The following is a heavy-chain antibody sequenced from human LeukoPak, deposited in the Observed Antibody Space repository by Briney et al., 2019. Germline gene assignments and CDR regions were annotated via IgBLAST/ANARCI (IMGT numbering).Heavy chain of an antibody. CDR1: GFTFSTYA. Sequence: TGGSLRLSCAASGFTFSTYAMSWVRQAPGKGLEWVSAISGSGSSTYYADSVKGRFTISRDNSKNTLYLQMNSLRAEDTAVYYCAASAPSGDYGDYWGQGTLVTVSS. CDR3: AASAPSGDYGDY. D-gene: IGHD2-8*02. J-gene: IGHJ4*02. CDR2: ISGSGSST. V-gene: IGHV3-23*01.